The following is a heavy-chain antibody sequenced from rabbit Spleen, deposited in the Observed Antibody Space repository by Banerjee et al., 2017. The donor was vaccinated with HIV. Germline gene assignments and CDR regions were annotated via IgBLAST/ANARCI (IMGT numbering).Heavy chain of an antibody. CDR3: ARDTSSSFSSYGMDL. Sequence: QEQLVESGGGLVKPGASLTLTCTASGVSFSSSYWICWVRQAPGKGLEWIACIEVGSSDFTYFATWAKGRFTISKTSSTTVTLQVTRLTAADTATYFCARDTSSSFSSYGMDLWGPGTLVTVS. CDR2: IEVGSSDFT. D-gene: IGHD1-1*01. CDR1: GVSFSSSYW. J-gene: IGHJ6*01. V-gene: IGHV1S45*01.